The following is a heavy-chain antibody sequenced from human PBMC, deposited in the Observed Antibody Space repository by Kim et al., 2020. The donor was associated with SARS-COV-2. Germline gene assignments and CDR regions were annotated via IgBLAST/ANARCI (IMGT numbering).Heavy chain of an antibody. J-gene: IGHJ4*02. CDR3: ARHPGAGATSANPLDY. Sequence: GESLKISCKGSGYSFTSYWISLVRQMPGKGLEWMGRIDPSDSYTNYSPSFQGHVTISADKSISTAYLQWSSLKASDTAMYYCARHPGAGATSANPLDYWGQGTLVTVSS. CDR1: GYSFTSYW. V-gene: IGHV5-10-1*01. D-gene: IGHD1-26*01. CDR2: IDPSDSYT.